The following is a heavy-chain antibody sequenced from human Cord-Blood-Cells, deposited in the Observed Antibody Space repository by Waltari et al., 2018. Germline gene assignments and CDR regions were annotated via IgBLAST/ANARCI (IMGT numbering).Heavy chain of an antibody. D-gene: IGHD6-6*01. J-gene: IGHJ3*02. V-gene: IGHV3-9*01. CDR1: GFNFDDYA. Sequence: EVQLVASGGGLVQPGRSLRLSCAASGFNFDDYAMHWFRQAPGKGLEWVSGISWNSGSIGYADSVKGRFTISRDNAKNSLYLQMNSLRAEDTALYYCAKDDSSSLHAFDIWGQGTMVTVSS. CDR3: AKDDSSSLHAFDI. CDR2: ISWNSGSI.